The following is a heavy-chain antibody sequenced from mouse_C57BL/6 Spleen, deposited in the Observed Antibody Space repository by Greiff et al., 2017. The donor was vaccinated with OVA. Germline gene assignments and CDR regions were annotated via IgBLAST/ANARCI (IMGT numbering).Heavy chain of an antibody. Sequence: QVTLKVSGPGILQSSQTLSLTCSFSGISLSTSGMGVSWIRQPSGKGLEWLAHIYWDDDKRYNPSLKSRHTISKDTSRYPVCINLPSVDPSDTATYYCARREGETYYAMDYWGQGTSVTVSS. CDR3: ARREGETYYAMDY. V-gene: IGHV8-12*01. CDR1: GISLSTSGMG. CDR2: IYWDDDK. J-gene: IGHJ4*01.